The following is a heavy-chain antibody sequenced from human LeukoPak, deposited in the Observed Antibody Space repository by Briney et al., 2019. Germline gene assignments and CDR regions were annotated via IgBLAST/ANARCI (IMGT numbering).Heavy chain of an antibody. CDR1: GFTFTTYT. J-gene: IGHJ4*02. CDR3: ARDRDWVTDY. V-gene: IGHV3-21*04. Sequence: GGSLRLSCAASGFTFTTYTINWVRQAPGKGLEWVSSISSSSSYIYYADSVKGRFTISRDNAKNSVYLQMNSLRAEDTAVYHCARDRDWVTDYWGQGTLVTVSS. CDR2: ISSSSSYI. D-gene: IGHD3-9*01.